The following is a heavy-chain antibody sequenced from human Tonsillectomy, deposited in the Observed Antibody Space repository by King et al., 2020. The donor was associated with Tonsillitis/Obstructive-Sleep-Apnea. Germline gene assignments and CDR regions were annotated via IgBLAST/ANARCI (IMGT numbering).Heavy chain of an antibody. D-gene: IGHD3-10*01. J-gene: IGHJ4*02. CDR1: GFTFSSYG. CDR3: ARDREYGSGSSFDY. Sequence: VQLVESGGGVVQPGRSLRLSCAASGFTFSSYGMHWVRQAPGKGLAWVAVIWYDGSNKYYAESVKGRFTISRDNSKNTLYLQMNSLRAEDTAVYYYARDREYGSGSSFDYWGQGTLVTVSS. V-gene: IGHV3-33*01. CDR2: IWYDGSNK.